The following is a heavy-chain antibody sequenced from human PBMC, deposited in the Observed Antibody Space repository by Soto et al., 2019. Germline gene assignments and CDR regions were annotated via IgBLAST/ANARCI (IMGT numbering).Heavy chain of an antibody. V-gene: IGHV6-1*01. CDR1: GDSVSSNSAA. J-gene: IGHJ4*02. CDR3: ARDNWKHDIINFDY. CDR2: TYYRSKWYN. D-gene: IGHD1-20*01. Sequence: QSQTLSLTCAISGDSVSSNSAAWNWIRQSPSRGLEWLGRTYYRSKWYNDYAVSVKSRITINPDTSKNQFSLQLNSVTPEDTAVYYCARDNWKHDIINFDYWGQGTLVTVSS.